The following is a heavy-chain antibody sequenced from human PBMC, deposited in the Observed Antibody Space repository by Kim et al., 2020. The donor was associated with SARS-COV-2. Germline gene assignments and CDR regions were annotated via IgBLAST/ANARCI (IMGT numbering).Heavy chain of an antibody. D-gene: IGHD3-3*01. J-gene: IGHJ6*02. V-gene: IGHV4-61*01. CDR2: IYYSGST. Sequence: SETLSLTCTVSGGSVSSGSYYWSWIRQPPGKGLEWIGYIYYSGSTNYNPSLKSRVTISVDTSKNQFSLKLSSVTAADTAVYYCATGIVFWSGYNDGMDVWGQGTTVTVSS. CDR3: ATGIVFWSGYNDGMDV. CDR1: GGSVSSGSYY.